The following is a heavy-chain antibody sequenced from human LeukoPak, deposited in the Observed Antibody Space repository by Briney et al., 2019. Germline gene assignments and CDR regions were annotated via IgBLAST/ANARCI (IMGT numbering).Heavy chain of an antibody. D-gene: IGHD1-1*01. Sequence: GRSLRLSCAASGFTFDDYAMHWVRQAPGKGLGWVSGISWNSGSIGYADSVKGRFTISRDNAKNSLYLQMNSLRAEDTALYYCAKDISWKSYYFDYWGQGTLVTVSS. J-gene: IGHJ4*02. CDR3: AKDISWKSYYFDY. CDR2: ISWNSGSI. CDR1: GFTFDDYA. V-gene: IGHV3-9*01.